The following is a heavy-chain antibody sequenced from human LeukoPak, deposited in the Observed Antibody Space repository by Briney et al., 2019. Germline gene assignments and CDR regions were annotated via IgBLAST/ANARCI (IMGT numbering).Heavy chain of an antibody. D-gene: IGHD6-13*01. CDR2: IHYSAST. V-gene: IGHV4-39*07. Sequence: PSETLSLTCTVSGGSISSSNYYWGWLRQPPGEGLEWIGRIHYSASTYYNPSLKSRVTISLDTSKNQFSLKLSSVTAADTAVYYCARDARKDPQQLVSDAFDIWGQGTMVTVSS. CDR1: GGSISSSNYY. CDR3: ARDARKDPQQLVSDAFDI. J-gene: IGHJ3*02.